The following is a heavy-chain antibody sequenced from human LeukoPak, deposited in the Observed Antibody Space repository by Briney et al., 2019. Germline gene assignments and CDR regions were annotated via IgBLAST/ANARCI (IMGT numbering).Heavy chain of an antibody. CDR1: GFTFSSYA. D-gene: IGHD2-15*01. V-gene: IGHV3-23*01. Sequence: GGSLRLSCAASGFTFSSYAMSWVRQAPGKGLEWVSAISGSGGSTYYADSVQGRFTISRDNSKNTLYLQMNSLRAEDTAVYYCATKVTIVVVVAPWRYWGQGTLVTVSS. CDR3: ATKVTIVVVVAPWRY. CDR2: ISGSGGST. J-gene: IGHJ4*02.